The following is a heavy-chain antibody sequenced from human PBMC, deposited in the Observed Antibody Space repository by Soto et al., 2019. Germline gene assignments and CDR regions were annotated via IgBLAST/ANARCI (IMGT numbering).Heavy chain of an antibody. CDR3: ATGLGHLGLFDY. V-gene: IGHV1-24*01. CDR2: FDPEDGET. Sequence: ASVKASCKVSGYTLTELSMHWVRQAPGKGLEWMGGFDPEDGETIYAQKFQGRVTMTEDTSTDTAYMELSSLRSEDTAVYYCATGLGHLGLFDYWGQGTLVAVSS. CDR1: GYTLTELS. J-gene: IGHJ4*02.